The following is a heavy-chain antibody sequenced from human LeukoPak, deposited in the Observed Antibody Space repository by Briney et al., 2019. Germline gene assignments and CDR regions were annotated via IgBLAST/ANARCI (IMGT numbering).Heavy chain of an antibody. D-gene: IGHD4-17*01. CDR2: IKQDGSEQ. CDR3: ARTIWTETTYRPVDI. V-gene: IGHV3-7*01. J-gene: IGHJ3*02. CDR1: GFTFTTYW. Sequence: AGGSLRLSSAASGFTFTTYWLNWGRQAPGKGLEWVANIKQDGSEQYYVDSVKGRFTISIDNAKNLLYLHMNNLRAEDTAVYYCARTIWTETTYRPVDIWRRGTMVAVSS.